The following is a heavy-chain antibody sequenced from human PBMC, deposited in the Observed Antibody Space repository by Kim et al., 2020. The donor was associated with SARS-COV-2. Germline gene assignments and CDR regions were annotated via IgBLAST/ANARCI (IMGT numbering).Heavy chain of an antibody. CDR1: GGSFSGYY. V-gene: IGHV4-34*01. J-gene: IGHJ4*02. CDR3: ARGLRVPSIIAAAARYYFDY. Sequence: SETLSLTCAVYGGSFSGYYWSWIRQPPGKGLEWIGEINHSGSTNYNPSLKSRVTISVDTSKNQFSLKLSSVTAADTAVYYCARGLRVPSIIAAAARYYFDYWGQGTLVTVSS. CDR2: INHSGST. D-gene: IGHD6-13*01.